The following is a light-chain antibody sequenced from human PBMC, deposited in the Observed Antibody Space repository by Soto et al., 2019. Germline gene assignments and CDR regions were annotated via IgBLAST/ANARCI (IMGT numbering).Light chain of an antibody. CDR1: QSVSNNY. V-gene: IGKV3-20*01. CDR2: GAS. Sequence: EIVFTQSPGTLSLSPGERATLSCRASQSVSNNYLAWSQQKPGQAPRLLIYGASNTATGIPDRFSGSGSGTDFTLTISRLEPEDSAVDYCQQYGSPGTFGQGTKVDIK. CDR3: QQYGSPGT. J-gene: IGKJ1*01.